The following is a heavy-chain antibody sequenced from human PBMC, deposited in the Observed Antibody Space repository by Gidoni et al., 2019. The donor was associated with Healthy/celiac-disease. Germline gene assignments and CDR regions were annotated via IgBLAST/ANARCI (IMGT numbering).Heavy chain of an antibody. J-gene: IGHJ5*02. Sequence: EVQLVQSGAEVKKPGESLRISCKGSGYSFTSYWISWVRQMPGKGLEWMGRIDPSDSYTNYSPSFQGHVTISADKSISTAYLQWSSLKASDTAMYYCARHCSSTSCYPAGDWFDPWGQGTLVTVSS. CDR2: IDPSDSYT. CDR1: GYSFTSYW. V-gene: IGHV5-10-1*01. CDR3: ARHCSSTSCYPAGDWFDP. D-gene: IGHD2-2*01.